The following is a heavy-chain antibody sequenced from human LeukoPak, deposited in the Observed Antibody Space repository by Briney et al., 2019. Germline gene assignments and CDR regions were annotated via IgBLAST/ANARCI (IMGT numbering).Heavy chain of an antibody. Sequence: SETLSLTCTVSGGSISGGNYYWNWIRQPAGKGREWLGRIYASGSTNYNLSLKSRVTILLDTSKNQFSLKLSSVAASDTAVYYCATIVAGLSGLDSWGQGTLVTVSS. CDR3: ATIVAGLSGLDS. CDR1: GGSISGGNYY. J-gene: IGHJ4*02. V-gene: IGHV4-61*02. CDR2: IYASGST. D-gene: IGHD6-19*01.